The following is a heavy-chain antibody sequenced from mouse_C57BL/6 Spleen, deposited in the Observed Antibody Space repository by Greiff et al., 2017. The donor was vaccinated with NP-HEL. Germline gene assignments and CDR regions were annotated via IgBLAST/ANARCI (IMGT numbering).Heavy chain of an antibody. D-gene: IGHD2-10*01. CDR3: ASSLLPFAY. V-gene: IGHV1-26*01. J-gene: IGHJ3*01. CDR1: GYTFTDYY. Sequence: EVQLQQSGPELVKPGASVKISCKASGYTFTDYYMNWVKQSHGKSLEWIGDINPNNGGTSYNQKFKGKATLTVDKSSSTAYMELRSLTSEDSAVYYCASSLLPFAYWGQGTLVTVSA. CDR2: INPNNGGT.